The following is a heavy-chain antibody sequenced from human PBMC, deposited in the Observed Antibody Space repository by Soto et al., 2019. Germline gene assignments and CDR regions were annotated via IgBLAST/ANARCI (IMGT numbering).Heavy chain of an antibody. D-gene: IGHD6-19*01. J-gene: IGHJ4*02. V-gene: IGHV3-7*03. CDR3: ARATLRIAVAGSYFDY. CDR1: GFTFSSYW. Sequence: GGSLRLSCAASGFTFSSYWMSWVRQAPGKGLEWVANIKQDGSEKYYVDSVKGRFTISRDNAKNSLYLQMNSLRAEDTAVYYCARATLRIAVAGSYFDYWGQGTLVTVSS. CDR2: IKQDGSEK.